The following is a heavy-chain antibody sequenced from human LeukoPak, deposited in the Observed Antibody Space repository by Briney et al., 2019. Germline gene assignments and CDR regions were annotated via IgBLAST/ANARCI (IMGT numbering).Heavy chain of an antibody. V-gene: IGHV3-64*01. D-gene: IGHD4-23*01. J-gene: IGHJ3*02. CDR2: ISSNGGST. CDR3: ARGPLYGNSDDAFDI. Sequence: PGGSLRLSCAASGFTFSSYAMHWGRQAPGKGLEYVSAISSNGGSTYYATSVKGRYTISRDNSKTTLYLQMGSLRAEDMAVYYCARGPLYGNSDDAFDIWGQGTMVTVSS. CDR1: GFTFSSYA.